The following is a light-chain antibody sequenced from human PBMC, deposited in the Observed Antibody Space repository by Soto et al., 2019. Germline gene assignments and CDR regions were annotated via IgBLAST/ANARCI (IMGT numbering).Light chain of an antibody. V-gene: IGKV4-1*01. CDR2: WAS. J-gene: IGKJ1*01. Sequence: IVMTQSPASLAVSLGERATINCKSSQSFLYISNNKNYLAWYQQKPGQPPKLLIYWASTRESGVPDRFSGSGSGTDFTLTISSLQAEDVAVYYCQQYYSTPVTFGQGSMVDIK. CDR1: QSFLYISNNKNY. CDR3: QQYYSTPVT.